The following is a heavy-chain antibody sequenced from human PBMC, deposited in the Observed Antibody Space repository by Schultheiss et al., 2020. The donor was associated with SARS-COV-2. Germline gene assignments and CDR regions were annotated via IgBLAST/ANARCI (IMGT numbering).Heavy chain of an antibody. Sequence: SETLSLTCAVYGGSFSSYYWGWIRQPPGKGLEWIGSIYYSGSTYYNPSLKSRVTISVDTSKNQFSLKLSSVTAADTAVYYCARIGGPATIVRMGFDYWGQGTLVTVSS. CDR2: IYYSGST. CDR1: GGSFSSYY. CDR3: ARIGGPATIVRMGFDY. D-gene: IGHD1-26*01. V-gene: IGHV4-39*01. J-gene: IGHJ4*02.